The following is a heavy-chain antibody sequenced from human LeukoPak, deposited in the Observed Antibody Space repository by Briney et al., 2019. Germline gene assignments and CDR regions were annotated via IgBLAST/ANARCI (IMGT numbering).Heavy chain of an antibody. CDR2: TSSGLNVK. D-gene: IGHD3-10*01. CDR3: AREGYYGSGSPPSLYFDY. J-gene: IGHJ4*02. V-gene: IGHV3-30-3*01. CDR1: GFTFRNYV. Sequence: GGSLGLSCAASGFTFRNYVIHWVRQGPGKGLEWVAVTSSGLNVKLYADSVKGRFTISRDNSRSTLYLQMNSLRPEDTAIYYCAREGYYGSGSPPSLYFDYWGQGTLVTVSS.